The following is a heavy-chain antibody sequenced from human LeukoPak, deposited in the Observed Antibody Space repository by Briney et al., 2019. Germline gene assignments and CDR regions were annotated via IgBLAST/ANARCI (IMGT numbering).Heavy chain of an antibody. J-gene: IGHJ4*02. Sequence: PSQSLSLTCTVSGGSISSGDYYWSWIRQPPGKGLEWFGYVYYSGSTYYNPSLKRRVTISVDTSKNQFSLKLSSVTAADTAVYYCARGGNILTGYDYWGQGTLVTASS. CDR3: ARGGNILTGYDY. CDR2: VYYSGST. D-gene: IGHD3-9*01. V-gene: IGHV4-30-4*01. CDR1: GGSISSGDYY.